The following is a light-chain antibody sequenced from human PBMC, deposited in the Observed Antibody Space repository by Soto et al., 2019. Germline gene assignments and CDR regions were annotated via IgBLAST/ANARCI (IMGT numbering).Light chain of an antibody. CDR1: QSDSSN. Sequence: EIVMTQSPATLSVSPGERATLSCSASQSDSSNLAWYQQKPGQAPRLLIYGASTRATGIPARFSGSGSGTEFTLTISSLQSEDFAVYYCLQYNNWPRTFGQGTKVEIK. CDR2: GAS. J-gene: IGKJ1*01. V-gene: IGKV3-15*01. CDR3: LQYNNWPRT.